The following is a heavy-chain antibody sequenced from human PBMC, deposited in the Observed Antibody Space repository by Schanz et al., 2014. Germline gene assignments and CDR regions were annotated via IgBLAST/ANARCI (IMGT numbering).Heavy chain of an antibody. Sequence: EVQLVESGGGLVQPGGSLRLSCAASGFTVSSNYMSWVRQAPGKGLEWVSVIYGGGITYYADSVKGRFTISRDSSRNTLYLQMNSLRAEDTAVYYCARKTDSSGTGDYWGQGTLVTVSS. CDR2: IYGGGIT. D-gene: IGHD6-19*01. CDR3: ARKTDSSGTGDY. J-gene: IGHJ4*02. CDR1: GFTVSSNY. V-gene: IGHV3-66*01.